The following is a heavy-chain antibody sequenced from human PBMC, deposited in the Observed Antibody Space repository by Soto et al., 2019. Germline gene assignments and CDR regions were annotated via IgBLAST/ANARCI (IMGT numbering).Heavy chain of an antibody. D-gene: IGHD2-15*01. V-gene: IGHV3-74*01. Sequence: EVPLVESGGDLVQPGGSLRLSCAASGFTISSYWMHWVRQDPEKGLVWVSRINGDGISTSYADSVKGRFTISRDNAKDTLYLHMNSLGAEDTAVYYCARISQGTYCRGGNCYSDYWGQGTLVTVSS. J-gene: IGHJ4*02. CDR3: ARISQGTYCRGGNCYSDY. CDR1: GFTISSYW. CDR2: INGDGIST.